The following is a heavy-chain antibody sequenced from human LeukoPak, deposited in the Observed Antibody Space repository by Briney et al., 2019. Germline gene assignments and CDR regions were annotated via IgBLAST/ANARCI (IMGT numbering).Heavy chain of an antibody. J-gene: IGHJ3*02. CDR1: GFTFSSYA. Sequence: QSGGSLRLSCAASGFTFSSYAMHWVRQAPSKGLEWVAVISYDGSNKYYADSVKGRFTISRDNSKDTLYLQMNSLRAEDTAVYYCARDPSYYDSSGYLGDAFDIWGQGTMVTVSS. D-gene: IGHD3-22*01. CDR3: ARDPSYYDSSGYLGDAFDI. V-gene: IGHV3-30-3*01. CDR2: ISYDGSNK.